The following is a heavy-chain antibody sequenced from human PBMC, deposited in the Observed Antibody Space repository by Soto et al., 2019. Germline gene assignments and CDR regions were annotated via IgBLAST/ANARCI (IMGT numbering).Heavy chain of an antibody. D-gene: IGHD6-6*01. Sequence: SVKVSCKASGGTFSSYAISWVRQAPGQGLEGMGGIIPIFGTANYAQKFQGRVTITADESTSTAYMELRSLRSEDTAVYYCARGGSSSSYYYYGMDVWGQGTTVTVSS. CDR1: GGTFSSYA. V-gene: IGHV1-69*13. CDR2: IIPIFGTA. J-gene: IGHJ6*02. CDR3: ARGGSSSSYYYYGMDV.